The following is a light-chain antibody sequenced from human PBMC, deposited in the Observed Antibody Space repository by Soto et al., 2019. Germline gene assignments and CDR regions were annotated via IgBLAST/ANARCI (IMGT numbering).Light chain of an antibody. CDR2: ETN. J-gene: IGLJ1*01. Sequence: QSALTQPPSVSAAPGQKVTISCSGSNSNIGVNYVSWYQQLPGTAPKVLIYETNKRPSEIPDRFSGSKSGTSATLGITGLQTGDEADYYCGTWDSSLSAHVFGTGTKVTV. CDR1: NSNIGVNY. CDR3: GTWDSSLSAHV. V-gene: IGLV1-51*02.